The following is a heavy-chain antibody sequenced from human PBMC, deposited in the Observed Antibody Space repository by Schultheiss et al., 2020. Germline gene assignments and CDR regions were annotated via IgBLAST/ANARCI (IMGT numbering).Heavy chain of an antibody. CDR1: KFTFSRYS. D-gene: IGHD6-6*01. CDR2: ISVSGDTI. V-gene: IGHV3-48*01. CDR3: AKDAGSSSPPFDY. J-gene: IGHJ4*02. Sequence: GGSLRLSCAASKFTFSRYSMIWVRQAPGKGLEWVSFISVSGDTIYYADSVKGRFTISRDNSKNTLYLQMNSLRAEDTAVYYCAKDAGSSSPPFDYWGQGTLVTVSS.